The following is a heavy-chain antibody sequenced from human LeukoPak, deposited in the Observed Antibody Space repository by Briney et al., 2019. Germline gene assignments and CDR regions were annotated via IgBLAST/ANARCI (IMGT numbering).Heavy chain of an antibody. Sequence: GSSVKVSCKASGGTFSSYAISWVRQAPGQRLEWMGRIIPIFGTANYAQKFQGRVTITTDESTSTAYMELSSLRSEDTAVYYCARGDLEQQLVHWGQGNLVTVSS. V-gene: IGHV1-69*05. CDR3: ARGDLEQQLVH. CDR1: GGTFSSYA. CDR2: IIPIFGTA. D-gene: IGHD6-13*01. J-gene: IGHJ1*01.